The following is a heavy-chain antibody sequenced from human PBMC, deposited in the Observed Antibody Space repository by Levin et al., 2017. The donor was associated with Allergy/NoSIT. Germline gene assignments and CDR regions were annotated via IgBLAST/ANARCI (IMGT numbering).Heavy chain of an antibody. Sequence: SETLSLTCTVSGGSISSSSYYWGWIRQPPGKGLEWIGSIYYSGSTYYNPSLKSRVTISVDTSKNQFSLKLSSVTAADTAVYYCARHRRVEGYYYYYYMDVWGKGTTVTVSS. V-gene: IGHV4-39*01. CDR2: IYYSGST. CDR1: GGSISSSSYY. J-gene: IGHJ6*03. CDR3: ARHRRVEGYYYYYYMDV.